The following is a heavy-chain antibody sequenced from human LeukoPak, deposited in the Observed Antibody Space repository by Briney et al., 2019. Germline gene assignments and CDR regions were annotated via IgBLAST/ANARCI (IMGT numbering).Heavy chain of an antibody. Sequence: GGSLRLSCAASGFTVSSNYMSWVRQAPGKGLEWVSVIYSGGSTNYADSVKGRFTISRDNSKNTLYLQMNSLSAEDTAVYYCARGEYDSSGYYVWGQGTLVTVSS. CDR1: GFTVSSNY. J-gene: IGHJ4*02. CDR3: ARGEYDSSGYYV. CDR2: IYSGGST. D-gene: IGHD3-22*01. V-gene: IGHV3-53*01.